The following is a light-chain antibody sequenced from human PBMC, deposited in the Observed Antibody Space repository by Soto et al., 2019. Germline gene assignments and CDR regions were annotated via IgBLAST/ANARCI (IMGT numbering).Light chain of an antibody. CDR2: GAS. V-gene: IGKV3-15*01. CDR1: QSVSSN. Sequence: EIVMTQSPATLSVSPGERDTLSCRASQSVSSNLAWYQQKPGQAPRLLIYGASTRDTGIPARFSGSGSGTEFTLTISSLQSEDFAVYYCQQYNNWPPLFGQGTKLEIK. CDR3: QQYNNWPPL. J-gene: IGKJ2*01.